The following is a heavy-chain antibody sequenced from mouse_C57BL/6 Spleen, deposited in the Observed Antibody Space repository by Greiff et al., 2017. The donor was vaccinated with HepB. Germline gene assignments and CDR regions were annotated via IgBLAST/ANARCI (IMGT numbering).Heavy chain of an antibody. J-gene: IGHJ2*01. CDR2: ISYDGSN. Sequence: ESGPGLVKPSQSLSLTCSVTGYSITSGYYWNWIRQFPGNKLEWMGYISYDGSNNYNPSLKNRISITRDTSKNQFFLKLNSVTTEDTATYYCARLYYGYDKGYFDYWGQGTTLTVSS. D-gene: IGHD2-2*01. CDR1: GYSITSGYY. V-gene: IGHV3-6*01. CDR3: ARLYYGYDKGYFDY.